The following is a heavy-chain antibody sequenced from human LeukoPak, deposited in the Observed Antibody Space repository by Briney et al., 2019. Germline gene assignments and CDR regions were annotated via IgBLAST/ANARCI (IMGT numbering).Heavy chain of an antibody. CDR1: GFTFDHYG. V-gene: IGHV3-30*18. CDR2: ISSDGRDK. Sequence: GGSLRLSCAVSGFTFDHYGMHWVRQAPGKGLEWVAVISSDGRDKHHADSVKGRFTISRDNSKNTLYLQMNSLRDEDTALYYCAKDKAAGPAAYYFDYWGQGTLVTVSS. J-gene: IGHJ4*02. D-gene: IGHD2-15*01. CDR3: AKDKAAGPAAYYFDY.